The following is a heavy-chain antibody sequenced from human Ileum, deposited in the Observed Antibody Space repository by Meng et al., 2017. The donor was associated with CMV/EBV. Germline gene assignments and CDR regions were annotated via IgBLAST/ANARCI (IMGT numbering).Heavy chain of an antibody. V-gene: IGHV3-23*03. D-gene: IGHD5-12*01. CDR1: GCTFSTPA. CDR3: AQDSFGVATDY. J-gene: IGHJ4*02. CDR2: IYSGGSTT. Sequence: LSGSASGCTFSTPAMPWVRQAPGKGLEWVSVIYSGGSTTYYADSVKGRFTISRDNSKNMVYLQMNSLRVEDTATYYCAQDSFGVATDYWGQGTLVTVSS.